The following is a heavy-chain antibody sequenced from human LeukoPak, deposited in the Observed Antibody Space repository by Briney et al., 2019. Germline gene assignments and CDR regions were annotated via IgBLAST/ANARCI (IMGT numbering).Heavy chain of an antibody. D-gene: IGHD5-24*01. CDR2: IIPILGIA. V-gene: IGHV1-69*04. CDR1: GGTFSSYA. Sequence: ASVKVSCKASGGTFSSYAISWVRQAPGQGLEWMGRIIPILGIANYAQKFQGSVTITADKSTSTAYMELSSLRSEDTAVYYCARDPAGGYKDYWGQGTLVTVSS. J-gene: IGHJ4*02. CDR3: ARDPAGGYKDY.